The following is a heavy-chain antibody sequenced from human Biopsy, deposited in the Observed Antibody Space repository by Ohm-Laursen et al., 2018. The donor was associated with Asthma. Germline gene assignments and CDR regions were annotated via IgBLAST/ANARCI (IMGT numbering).Heavy chain of an antibody. Sequence: SLRLSCAASGFTFSTYGMHWVRQAPGKGLEWVAVMSFDGRQTYYADSVKGRFTISRDNSKNTFYLQMNSLRAEDTAVYYCAKERYYDFWSGYPIWGQGTMVTVSS. V-gene: IGHV3-30*18. CDR2: MSFDGRQT. J-gene: IGHJ3*02. D-gene: IGHD3-3*01. CDR1: GFTFSTYG. CDR3: AKERYYDFWSGYPI.